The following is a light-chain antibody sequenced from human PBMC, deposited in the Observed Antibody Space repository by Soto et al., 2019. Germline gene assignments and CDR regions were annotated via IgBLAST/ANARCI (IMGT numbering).Light chain of an antibody. CDR1: SSDVGGCNY. Sequence: QSALTQPRSVSGSPGQSVTISCTGTSSDVGGCNYVAWYQQYPGKAPKLMIYDVNRRPSGVPDRFSGSKSGNTASLTISGLQAEDEADYYCCSYAGTYAAFGGGTKLTVL. V-gene: IGLV2-11*01. J-gene: IGLJ3*02. CDR2: DVN. CDR3: CSYAGTYAA.